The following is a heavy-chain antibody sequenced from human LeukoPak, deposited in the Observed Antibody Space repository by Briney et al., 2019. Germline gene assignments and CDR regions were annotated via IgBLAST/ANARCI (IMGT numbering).Heavy chain of an antibody. Sequence: PSETLSLTCTVSGGSISSGIYYWSWIRQPAGEGLEWIGRIYTNGNTNYNPSLRSRVTISLDTSKNQFSLNLNSVSAADTAVYYCARDSPTYYFDYWGQGTLVTVSS. CDR2: IYTNGNT. CDR1: GGSISSGIYY. J-gene: IGHJ4*02. V-gene: IGHV4-61*02. CDR3: ARDSPTYYFDY.